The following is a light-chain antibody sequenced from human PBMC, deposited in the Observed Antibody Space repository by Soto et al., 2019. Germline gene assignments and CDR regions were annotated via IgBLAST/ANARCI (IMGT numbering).Light chain of an antibody. J-gene: IGKJ1*01. CDR3: QQYNSYWT. V-gene: IGKV1-5*01. CDR2: DVS. CDR1: QSISNW. Sequence: DIQMTQSPSTLSASVGERVTITCRASQSISNWLAGYQQKPGKAPKFLIYDVSSLESGVPSRFSGSGSGTESTLTISSLQPDDFATYYCQQYNSYWTFGQGTKVEIK.